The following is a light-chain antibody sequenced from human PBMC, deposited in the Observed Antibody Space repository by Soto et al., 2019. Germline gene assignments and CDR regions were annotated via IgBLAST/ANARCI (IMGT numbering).Light chain of an antibody. V-gene: IGKV3-15*01. CDR3: QHYNDWPPWT. J-gene: IGKJ1*01. CDR1: QSVSTN. Sequence: EVVMTQTPATLSVSPGERATLSCRASQSVSTNLAWYQQKPGQAPRLLIYGASTRATGIPARFSGSGSRTDCTLTICCLQSEDFAVNYCQHYNDWPPWTFGQGTKVEIK. CDR2: GAS.